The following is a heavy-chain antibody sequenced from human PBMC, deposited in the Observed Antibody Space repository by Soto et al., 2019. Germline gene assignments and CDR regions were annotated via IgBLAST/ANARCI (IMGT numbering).Heavy chain of an antibody. CDR2: ISGSGEST. CDR1: GFTFIRHA. CDR3: VKRPPPYCSVESCYTV. V-gene: IGHV3-23*01. J-gene: IGHJ6*02. Sequence: QVLESGGGLVQPGGSLRLSCAPSGFTFIRHAMDWVRQAPVKGLEWVSEISGSGESTHYADSVKGRFTISRDNSNSVLYLKMNSRRVEDTAIYYGVKRPPPYCSVESCYTVWGQGTTVTVSS. D-gene: IGHD2-15*01.